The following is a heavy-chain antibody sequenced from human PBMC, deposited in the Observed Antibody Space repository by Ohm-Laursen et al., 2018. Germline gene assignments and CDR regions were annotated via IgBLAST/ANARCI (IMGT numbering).Heavy chain of an antibody. J-gene: IGHJ6*02. CDR2: IYYSGST. Sequence: SDTLSLTCTVSGGSISSYYWSWIRQPPGKGLEWIGYIYYSGSTNYNPSLKSRVTISVDTSKNQFSLKLSSVTAADTAVYYCARDPGDSYYYYGMDVWGQGTTVTVSS. CDR3: ARDPGDSYYYYGMDV. D-gene: IGHD4-17*01. V-gene: IGHV4-59*01. CDR1: GGSISSYY.